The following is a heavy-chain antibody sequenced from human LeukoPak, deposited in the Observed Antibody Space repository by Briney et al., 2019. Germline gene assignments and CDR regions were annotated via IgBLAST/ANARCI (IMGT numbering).Heavy chain of an antibody. Sequence: ASVKVSCKASGYTFTGYYMHWVRQAPGQGLEWMGQINPNSGGTNYAQKFQGRVTMTRDTSISTAYMELSRLRSDDTAVYYCASNYDRSGYYQFLDYWGQGTLVTVSS. CDR3: ASNYDRSGYYQFLDY. D-gene: IGHD3-22*01. CDR1: GYTFTGYY. V-gene: IGHV1-2*06. J-gene: IGHJ4*02. CDR2: INPNSGGT.